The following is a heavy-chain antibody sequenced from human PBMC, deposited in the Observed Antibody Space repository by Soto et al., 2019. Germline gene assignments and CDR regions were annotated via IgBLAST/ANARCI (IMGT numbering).Heavy chain of an antibody. CDR3: ARHLLEDQYCSGGSCYSYGMDV. V-gene: IGHV5-51*01. D-gene: IGHD2-15*01. Sequence: PGESLRISCKGSGYSFTSYWIGWVRQMPGKGLEWMGIIYPGDSDTRYSPSFQGQVTISADKSISTAYLQWSSLKASDTAMYYCARHLLEDQYCSGGSCYSYGMDVWGQGTTVTVSS. CDR1: GYSFTSYW. J-gene: IGHJ6*02. CDR2: IYPGDSDT.